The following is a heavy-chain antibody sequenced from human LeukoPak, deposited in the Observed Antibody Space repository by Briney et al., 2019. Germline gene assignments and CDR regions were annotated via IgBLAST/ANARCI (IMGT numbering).Heavy chain of an antibody. V-gene: IGHV4-34*01. Sequence: SETLYLTCAVYGGSFSGYYWSWIRQPPGKGLEWIGEINHSGSTNYNPSHESRVTITVDTSKNQFSLKLSSVTAADTAVYYCARSGYSSSSWYFDFWGWGTRVTVSS. CDR1: GGSFSGYY. D-gene: IGHD6-6*01. CDR3: ARSGYSSSSWYFDF. J-gene: IGHJ2*01. CDR2: INHSGST.